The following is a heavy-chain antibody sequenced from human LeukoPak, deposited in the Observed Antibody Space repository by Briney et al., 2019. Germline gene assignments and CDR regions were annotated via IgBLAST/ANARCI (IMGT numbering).Heavy chain of an antibody. D-gene: IGHD4/OR15-4a*01. V-gene: IGHV3-23*01. Sequence: GGSLRLSCAASGFTFSSYAMTWVRQAPGKGLEWVSAISGGSNNILYADSVKGRFTISRDNSKNTLYMQMNSLRAEDTAVYYCAKRTNYAFDSWGQGTLLTVSS. CDR1: GFTFSSYA. J-gene: IGHJ4*02. CDR2: ISGGSNNI. CDR3: AKRTNYAFDS.